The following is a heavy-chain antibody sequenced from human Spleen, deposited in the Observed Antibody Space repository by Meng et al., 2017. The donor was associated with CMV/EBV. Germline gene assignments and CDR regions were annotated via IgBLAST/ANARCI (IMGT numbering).Heavy chain of an antibody. CDR2: ISAYNGNT. J-gene: IGHJ4*02. V-gene: IGHV1-18*01. CDR1: GYTFNSYG. Sequence: PLAQSRAEWKQPGASVKVSCKASGYTFNSYGISWVRQAPGQGLEWMGWISAYNGNTNYAQKVQGRVTMTTDTSTSTAYMELRSLRSDDTAVYYCARGNALYYYDSSGYFDYWGQGTLVTVSS. D-gene: IGHD3-22*01. CDR3: ARGNALYYYDSSGYFDY.